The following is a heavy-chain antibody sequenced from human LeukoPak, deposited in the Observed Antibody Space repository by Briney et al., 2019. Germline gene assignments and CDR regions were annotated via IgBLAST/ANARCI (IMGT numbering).Heavy chain of an antibody. J-gene: IGHJ4*02. V-gene: IGHV3-23*01. CDR3: AKYTPANYYGSGSIFDY. D-gene: IGHD3-10*01. CDR2: ISGSGVST. Sequence: GESLRLSCAASEFTFSIYAMSWVRQAPGKGLEWVSAISGSGVSTYYADSVKGRFTISRDNSKDTLYLQMSNLRAEDTAVYYCAKYTPANYYGSGSIFDYWGQGTLVTVSS. CDR1: EFTFSIYA.